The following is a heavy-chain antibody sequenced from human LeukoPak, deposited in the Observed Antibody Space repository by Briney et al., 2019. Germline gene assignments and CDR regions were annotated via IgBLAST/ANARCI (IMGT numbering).Heavy chain of an antibody. Sequence: PGGSLRLSCAASGFTFSSYSMNWVRQAPGKGLEWVSYISSSSSTRYYADSVKGRFTISRDNSKNTLYLQTNSLRAEDTAVYYCARGSGSGWSLDYWGQGTLVTVSS. V-gene: IGHV3-48*01. CDR2: ISSSSSTR. CDR1: GFTFSSYS. J-gene: IGHJ4*02. CDR3: ARGSGSGWSLDY. D-gene: IGHD6-19*01.